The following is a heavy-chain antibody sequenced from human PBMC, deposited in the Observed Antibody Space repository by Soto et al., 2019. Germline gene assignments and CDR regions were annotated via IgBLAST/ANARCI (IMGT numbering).Heavy chain of an antibody. CDR2: ISSSSSYI. CDR3: ARDIVVVPAAIGRWAAENAFDI. J-gene: IGHJ3*02. D-gene: IGHD2-2*02. CDR1: GFTFSSYS. Sequence: GGSLRLSCAASGFTFSSYSMNWVRQAPGKGLEWVSSISSSSSYIYYADSVKGRFTISRDNAKNSLYLQMNSLRAEDTAVYYCARDIVVVPAAIGRWAAENAFDIWGQGTMVTVSS. V-gene: IGHV3-21*01.